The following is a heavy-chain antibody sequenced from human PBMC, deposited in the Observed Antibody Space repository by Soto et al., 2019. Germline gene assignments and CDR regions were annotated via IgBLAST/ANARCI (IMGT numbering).Heavy chain of an antibody. CDR3: AKESGGYDSSTRYGLDV. V-gene: IGHV4-31*03. Sequence: KPSETLSLTCSVSGGSINTAGYYWTWIRQQPGKGLEWIGYIYYSGSRDYNPSLKSRVSMSVDASKNQFSLNLTSVTAADAAVYYCAKESGGYDSSTRYGLDVWGQGTTVTVSS. CDR1: GGSINTAGYY. J-gene: IGHJ6*02. CDR2: IYYSGSR. D-gene: IGHD6-25*01.